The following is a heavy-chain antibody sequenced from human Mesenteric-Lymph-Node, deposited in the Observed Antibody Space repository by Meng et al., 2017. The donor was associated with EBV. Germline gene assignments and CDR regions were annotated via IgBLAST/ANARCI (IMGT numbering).Heavy chain of an antibody. Sequence: QLTRQGPEPVQPRPSVTLSLTFTVSSPTISESSYDWGWLPQPPGKGLVWIGSMFDNESTSSTPSLKSRLTMEVDTSKNHLTLKVMSATAADTAVYYRARDDLGGSYFDYWGQGTLVTVSS. CDR1: SPTISESSYD. CDR3: ARDDLGGSYFDY. V-gene: IGHV4-39*02. J-gene: IGHJ4*02. CDR2: MFDNEST. D-gene: IGHD3-10*01.